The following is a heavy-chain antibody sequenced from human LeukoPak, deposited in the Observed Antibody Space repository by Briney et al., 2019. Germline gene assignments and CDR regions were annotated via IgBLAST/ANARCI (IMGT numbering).Heavy chain of an antibody. D-gene: IGHD6-13*01. V-gene: IGHV1-58*02. Sequence: SVKVSCKASGFTFTSSAMQWVRQARGQRLEWIGWIVVGSGNTNYAQKFQERVTITRDMSTSTAYMELSSLRSEDTAVYYCAASGNGAAAGNNYYYYGMDVWGQGTTVTVSS. CDR2: IVVGSGNT. CDR3: AASGNGAAAGNNYYYYGMDV. CDR1: GFTFTSSA. J-gene: IGHJ6*02.